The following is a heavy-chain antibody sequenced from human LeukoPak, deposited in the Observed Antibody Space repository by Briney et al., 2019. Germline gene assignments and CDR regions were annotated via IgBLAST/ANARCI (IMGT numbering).Heavy chain of an antibody. CDR3: ATSGDYDFPFDY. CDR2: IIPTFGTA. CDR1: GGTFSSYA. D-gene: IGHD4-17*01. V-gene: IGHV1-69*13. J-gene: IGHJ4*02. Sequence: ASVKVSCKASGGTFSSYAISWVRQAPGQGLEWMGGIIPTFGTANYAQKFQGRVTITADESTSTAYMELSSLRSEDTAVYYCATSGDYDFPFDYWGQGTLVTVSS.